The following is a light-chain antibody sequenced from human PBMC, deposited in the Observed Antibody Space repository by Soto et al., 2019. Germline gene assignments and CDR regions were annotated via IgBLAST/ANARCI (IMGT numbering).Light chain of an antibody. CDR1: QSVSSSY. CDR3: QQYGSSRWT. J-gene: IGKJ1*01. V-gene: IGKV3-20*01. CDR2: GAS. Sequence: DIVFTQSPGTLSLSPEERAALSCRASQSVSSSYLAWYQQKPGQAPRLLIYGASSRATGIPDRFSGSGSGTDFTLTISRLEPEDFAVYYCQQYGSSRWTFCQGTKVDTK.